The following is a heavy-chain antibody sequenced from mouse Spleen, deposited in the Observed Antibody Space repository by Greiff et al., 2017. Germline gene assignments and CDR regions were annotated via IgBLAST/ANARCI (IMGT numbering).Heavy chain of an antibody. CDR1: GYTFTDHT. V-gene: IGHV1-78*01. D-gene: IGHD1-1*01. Sequence: VQLQQSDAELVKPGASVKISCKVSGYTFTDHTIHWMKQRPEQGLEWIGYIYPRDGSTKYNEKFKGKATLTADKSSSTAYMQLNSLTSEDSAVYFWTRGRLDYSCFAYWGQGTTLTRSS. CDR3: TRGRLDYSCFAY. J-gene: IGHJ2*01. CDR2: IYPRDGST.